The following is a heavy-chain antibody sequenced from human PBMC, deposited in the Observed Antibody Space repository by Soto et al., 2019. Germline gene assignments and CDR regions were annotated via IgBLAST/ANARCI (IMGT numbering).Heavy chain of an antibody. CDR1: GFTFSSYG. CDR3: AKDLTTLYCSSTSCYYYYGMDV. Sequence: QVQLVESGGGVVQPGRSLRLSCAASGFTFSSYGMHWVRQAPGKGLEWVAVISYDGSNKYYADSVKGRFTISRDNSKNTLYLQMNSLRAEDTAVYYCAKDLTTLYCSSTSCYYYYGMDVW. D-gene: IGHD2-2*01. J-gene: IGHJ6*01. CDR2: ISYDGSNK. V-gene: IGHV3-30*18.